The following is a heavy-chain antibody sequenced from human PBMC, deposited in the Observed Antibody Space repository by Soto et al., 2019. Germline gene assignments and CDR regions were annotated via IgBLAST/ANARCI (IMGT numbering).Heavy chain of an antibody. CDR1: GFTFSSYA. V-gene: IGHV3-23*01. CDR2: ISGSGGST. CDR3: AKEIKVGAPFDIGYYYGMDV. J-gene: IGHJ6*02. Sequence: PGGSLRLSCAASGFTFSSYAMSWVRQAPGKGLEWVSAISGSGGSTYYADSVKGRFTISRDNSKNTLYLQMNSLRAEDTAVYYCAKEIKVGAPFDIGYYYGMDVWGQGTTVTVSS. D-gene: IGHD1-26*01.